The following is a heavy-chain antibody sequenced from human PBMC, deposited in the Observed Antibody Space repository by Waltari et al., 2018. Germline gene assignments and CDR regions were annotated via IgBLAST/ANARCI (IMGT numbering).Heavy chain of an antibody. J-gene: IGHJ4*02. Sequence: QVQLVESGGGVVQPGCSLRLSCAASGFTFTSYAMHWVRTAPGKGMEWVAVISYDGSNKYYADSVKGRFTISRDNSKNTLYLQMNSLRAEDTAVYYCAGMAGDSSGYPVFDYWGQGTLVTVSS. CDR1: GFTFTSYA. D-gene: IGHD3-22*01. CDR3: AGMAGDSSGYPVFDY. CDR2: ISYDGSNK. V-gene: IGHV3-30-3*01.